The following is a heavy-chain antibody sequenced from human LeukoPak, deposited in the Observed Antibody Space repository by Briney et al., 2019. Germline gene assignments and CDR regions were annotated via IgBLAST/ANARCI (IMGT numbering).Heavy chain of an antibody. CDR2: ISDSGGRT. V-gene: IGHV3-23*01. J-gene: IGHJ3*02. D-gene: IGHD1-26*01. CDR1: GITLSNYG. CDR3: AREAELRSYLLAAFDI. Sequence: GGSLRLSCAVSGITLSNYGMSWVRQAPGKGLEWVAGISDSGGRTNYADSVKGRFTISRDNSKNTLYLQMNSLRAEDTAVYYCAREAELRSYLLAAFDIWGQGTMVTVSS.